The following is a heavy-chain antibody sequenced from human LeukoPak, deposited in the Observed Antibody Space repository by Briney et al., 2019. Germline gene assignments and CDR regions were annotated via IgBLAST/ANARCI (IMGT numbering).Heavy chain of an antibody. CDR2: VIPIFGTA. V-gene: IGHV1-69*13. D-gene: IGHD3-3*01. CDR1: GGTFSSYA. CDR3: ARGGLDFWSGYFEFDY. Sequence: SVKVSCKASGGTFSSYAISWVRQAPGQGLEWMGGVIPIFGTANYAQKFQGRVTITADESTSTAYMELSSLRSEDTAVYYCARGGLDFWSGYFEFDYWGQGTLVTVSS. J-gene: IGHJ4*02.